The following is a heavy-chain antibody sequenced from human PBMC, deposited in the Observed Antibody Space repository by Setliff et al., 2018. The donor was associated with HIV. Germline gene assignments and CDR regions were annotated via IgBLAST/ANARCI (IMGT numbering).Heavy chain of an antibody. CDR1: GGTSSSYA. J-gene: IGHJ3*01. D-gene: IGHD6-13*01. V-gene: IGHV1-69*04. CDR2: IIPILDIA. Sequence: SVKVSCKASGGTSSSYAISWVRQDPGQGLEWMGTIIPILDIANYAQRFQGRVTITADKSTRTAYMEMSSLRSEDTAVYYCTRDQDGDSEEDDTAGGLDLWGQGTKVTVSS. CDR3: TRDQDGDSEEDDTAGGLDL.